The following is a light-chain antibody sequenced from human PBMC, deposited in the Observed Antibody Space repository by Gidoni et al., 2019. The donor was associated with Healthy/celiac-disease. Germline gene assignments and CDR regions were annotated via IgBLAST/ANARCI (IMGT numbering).Light chain of an antibody. J-gene: IGLJ2*01. Sequence: QSVLTQPPSVSGAPGQRVTISCTGSSSNIGAGYDAHWYQQLPGTAPKLLIYGNSNRPSGVPDRFSGSKSGTSASLAITVLQAEDEADYYCQSYDSSLSGVVFGGGTKLTVL. CDR2: GNS. CDR3: QSYDSSLSGVV. V-gene: IGLV1-40*01. CDR1: SSNIGAGYD.